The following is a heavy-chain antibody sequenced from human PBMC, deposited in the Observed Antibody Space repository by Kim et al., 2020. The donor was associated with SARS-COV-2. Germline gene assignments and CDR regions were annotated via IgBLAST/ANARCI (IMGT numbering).Heavy chain of an antibody. CDR2: IKQDGSEK. V-gene: IGHV3-7*01. CDR3: AREGSNAQYSSGWYYYYYYMDV. Sequence: GGSLRLSCAASGFTFSRYWMSWVRQAPGKGLEWVANIKQDGSEKYYVDSVKGRFTISRDNAKNSLYLQMNSLRAEDTAVYYCAREGSNAQYSSGWYYYYYYMDVWGKGTTVTVSS. J-gene: IGHJ6*03. D-gene: IGHD6-19*01. CDR1: GFTFSRYW.